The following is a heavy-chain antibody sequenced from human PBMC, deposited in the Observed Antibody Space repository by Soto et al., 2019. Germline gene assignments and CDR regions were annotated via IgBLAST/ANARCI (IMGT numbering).Heavy chain of an antibody. Sequence: SETLSLTCTVSNFSVLTSIYYWAWIRQPPGKGLEWVGTVYYTGTTYYNPSLQSRVTISIDTSKNQFSLNLNSVTAADTAVYYCARNWNLALVSAAYFDSWGQGTLVTVSS. CDR2: VYYTGTT. D-gene: IGHD2-2*01. J-gene: IGHJ4*02. V-gene: IGHV4-39*01. CDR1: NFSVLTSIYY. CDR3: ARNWNLALVSAAYFDS.